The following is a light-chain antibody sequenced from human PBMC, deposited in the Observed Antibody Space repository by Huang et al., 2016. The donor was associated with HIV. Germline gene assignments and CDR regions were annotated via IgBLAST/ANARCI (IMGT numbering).Light chain of an antibody. V-gene: IGKV2-24*01. CDR1: QSLAHSDGNTY. Sequence: DIVLTQTPLSSPVTLGQPASISCRSSQSLAHSDGNTYLSWLQQRPGQPPRLLIYQISRRFSGVPDRFSGSGAGTDFTLKISGVEAEDVAIYYCMQATQCPLTFGGGTKVEIK. CDR3: MQATQCPLT. J-gene: IGKJ4*01. CDR2: QIS.